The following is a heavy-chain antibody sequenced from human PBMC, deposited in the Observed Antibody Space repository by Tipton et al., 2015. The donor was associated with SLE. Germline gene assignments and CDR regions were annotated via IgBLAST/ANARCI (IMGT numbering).Heavy chain of an antibody. CDR3: AREEANYYDSSHAFDI. V-gene: IGHV4-39*07. CDR1: GGSISSSSYY. D-gene: IGHD3-22*01. Sequence: TLSLTCTVSGGSISSSSYYWGWIRQPPGKGLEWIGSIYYSGSTNYNPSLKSRVTISVDTSKSQFSLKLSSVTAADTAVYYCAREEANYYDSSHAFDIWGQGTLVTVSS. J-gene: IGHJ3*02. CDR2: IYYSGST.